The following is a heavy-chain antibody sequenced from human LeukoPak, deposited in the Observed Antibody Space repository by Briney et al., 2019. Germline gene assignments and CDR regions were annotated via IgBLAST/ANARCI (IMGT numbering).Heavy chain of an antibody. J-gene: IGHJ3*02. D-gene: IGHD2-2*01. CDR1: GFTFSDYY. Sequence: PGGSPRLSCAASGFTFSDYYMSWIRQAPGKGLEWVSYISSSTSYTNYADSVKGRFTISRDNAKNSLYLQMNSLRAEDTAVYYCARGTYAFDIWGQGTMVTVSS. V-gene: IGHV3-11*06. CDR3: ARGTYAFDI. CDR2: ISSSTSYT.